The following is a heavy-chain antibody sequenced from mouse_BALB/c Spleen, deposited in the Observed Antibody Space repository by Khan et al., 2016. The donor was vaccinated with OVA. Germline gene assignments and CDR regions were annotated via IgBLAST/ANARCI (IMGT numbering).Heavy chain of an antibody. CDR2: INPNNDDT. CDR1: GYTFTTYV. J-gene: IGHJ4*01. CDR3: ARGMGLLRGAVDF. Sequence: VQLQQSGPELVKPGASVKMSCKASGYTFTTYVIHWVKQKPGQGLEWIGYINPNNDDTKYNEKFKDKATLTSDKSSTTAYMEFSSLTSEDSAVYCCARGMGLLRGAVDFWGQGTSVTVSS. V-gene: IGHV1S136*01. D-gene: IGHD2-3*01.